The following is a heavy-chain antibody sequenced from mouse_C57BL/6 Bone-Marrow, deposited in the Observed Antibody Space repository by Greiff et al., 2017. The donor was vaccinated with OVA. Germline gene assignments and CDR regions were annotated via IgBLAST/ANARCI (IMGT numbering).Heavy chain of an antibody. CDR3: ARGLLRRGAWFAY. CDR2: IYPGSGST. V-gene: IGHV1-55*01. CDR1: GYTFTSYW. Sequence: QVQLQQPGAELVKPGASVKMSCKASGYTFTSYWITWVKQRPGQGLEWIGDIYPGSGSTNYNEKFKSKATLTVDTSSSTAYMQLSSLTSEDSAVYYCARGLLRRGAWFAYWGQGTLVTVSA. D-gene: IGHD2-4*01. J-gene: IGHJ3*01.